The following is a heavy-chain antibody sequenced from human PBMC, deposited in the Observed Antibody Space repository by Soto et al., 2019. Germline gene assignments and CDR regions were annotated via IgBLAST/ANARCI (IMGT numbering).Heavy chain of an antibody. CDR2: ISGSGGRT. J-gene: IGHJ4*02. Sequence: GGYLRLSCAASGFTFSSYAMSWVRQAPGKGLEWVSAISGSGGRTYYADSVMGRFTISRDNSKNTLYLQMNSLRAEDTAVYYCAKDQFGSSSSFDYWGQGTLVTVSS. CDR1: GFTFSSYA. V-gene: IGHV3-23*01. CDR3: AKDQFGSSSSFDY. D-gene: IGHD6-6*01.